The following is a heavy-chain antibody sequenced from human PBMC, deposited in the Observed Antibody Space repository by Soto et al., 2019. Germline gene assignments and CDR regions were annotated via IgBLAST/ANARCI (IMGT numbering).Heavy chain of an antibody. V-gene: IGHV1-69*02. J-gene: IGHJ5*02. CDR1: GGTFSSYT. CDR2: IIPILSIT. CDR3: ATTPTYCSSSSWQAWFDP. Sequence: QVQLVQSGAEEKKPGSSVKVSCKASGGTFSSYTINWVRQAPGQGLEWMGRIIPILSITNYGPQFQGRVTITADRSMSTAYMELSSLTFEDMAVYYCATTPTYCSSSSWQAWFDPWGQGTLVTVSS. D-gene: IGHD2-2*01.